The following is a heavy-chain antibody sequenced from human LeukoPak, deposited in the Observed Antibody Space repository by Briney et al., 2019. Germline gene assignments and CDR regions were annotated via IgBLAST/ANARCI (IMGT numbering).Heavy chain of an antibody. Sequence: PGGSLRLSCAASGFTFSDYYMSWIRQPPGKGLEWISYINEGGSATYYPDSVKGRFTISRDNARNSLYLQMDSLRAEDTAVYYCALRGDTVVTPFENAFDIWGQGTMVTVSS. CDR3: ALRGDTVVTPFENAFDI. D-gene: IGHD4-23*01. J-gene: IGHJ3*02. V-gene: IGHV3-11*01. CDR2: INEGGSAT. CDR1: GFTFSDYY.